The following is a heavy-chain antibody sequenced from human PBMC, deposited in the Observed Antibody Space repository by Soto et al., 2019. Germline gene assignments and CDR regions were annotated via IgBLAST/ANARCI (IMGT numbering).Heavy chain of an antibody. V-gene: IGHV4-38-2*01. CDR1: NFSISSGYY. D-gene: IGHD1-26*01. CDR2: IYRSGTT. J-gene: IGHJ4*02. Sequence: PSQTLSLTCVVANFSISSGYYGGWSRQSPGKGLEWIASIYRSGTTSYTPSLKSRVTISVDPSKNPFSLMLTAVTAADTAVSYCERTHSGRYSSVFDYWGRGSLVTVSS. CDR3: ERTHSGRYSSVFDY.